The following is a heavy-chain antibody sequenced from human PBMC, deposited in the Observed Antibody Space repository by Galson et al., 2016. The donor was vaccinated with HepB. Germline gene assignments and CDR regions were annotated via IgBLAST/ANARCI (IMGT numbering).Heavy chain of an antibody. CDR3: ARGSAYDRALGCYYYMGV. V-gene: IGHV3-21*01. Sequence: SLRLSCAASGFTFSSYSMNWVRQAPGKGLEWVSSISSSSYIYYADSVKGRFTISRDNAKNSLSLQMNSLRAEDTAVYYCARGSAYDRALGCYYYMGVWGKGTTVTVSS. D-gene: IGHD5-12*01. CDR1: GFTFSSYS. CDR2: ISSSSYI. J-gene: IGHJ6*03.